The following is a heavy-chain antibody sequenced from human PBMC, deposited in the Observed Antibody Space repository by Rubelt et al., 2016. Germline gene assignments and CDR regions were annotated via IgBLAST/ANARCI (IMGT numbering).Heavy chain of an antibody. Sequence: GTEVKKPGASVKVSCKASGDTFTGYYMHWVRQAPGQGLDWMGRINPKTGGTQYAQKFQGRVTMTRDTSISTGYMELRSLRSDDTAIYYCARVKTQVLAWFGDLDYWGQGTLVTVSS. V-gene: IGHV1-2*06. CDR3: ARVKTQVLAWFGDLDY. CDR1: GDTFTGYY. D-gene: IGHD3-10*01. J-gene: IGHJ4*02. CDR2: INPKTGGT.